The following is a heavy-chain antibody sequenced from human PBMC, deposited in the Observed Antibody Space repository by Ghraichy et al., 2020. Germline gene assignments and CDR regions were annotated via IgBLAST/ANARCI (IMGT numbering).Heavy chain of an antibody. CDR3: ARGQSGRYLDV. D-gene: IGHD1-26*01. Sequence: GESLNISCAASGFSISFFFMHWVRQTPGKGLEWLASISGTSDTISYADSVKGRFTVSRDNAKKSVSLQVNSLRDEDTAVYYCARGQSGRYLDVWGQGTLVTVSS. V-gene: IGHV3-48*02. CDR2: ISGTSDTI. CDR1: GFSISFFF. J-gene: IGHJ4*02.